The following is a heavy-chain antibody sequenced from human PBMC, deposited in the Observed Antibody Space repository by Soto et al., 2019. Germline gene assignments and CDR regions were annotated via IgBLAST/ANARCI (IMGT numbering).Heavy chain of an antibody. Sequence: PGGSLSLSCAASGFTFSSYNMNWVRQAPGKGLERISYISSSSGSMYYADSVEGRFIISRDNAKNSLYLQMNSLRDEDTAVYYCARRYFDWLIFDYWGQGTLVTVSS. D-gene: IGHD3-9*01. CDR2: ISSSSGSM. J-gene: IGHJ4*02. V-gene: IGHV3-48*02. CDR3: ARRYFDWLIFDY. CDR1: GFTFSSYN.